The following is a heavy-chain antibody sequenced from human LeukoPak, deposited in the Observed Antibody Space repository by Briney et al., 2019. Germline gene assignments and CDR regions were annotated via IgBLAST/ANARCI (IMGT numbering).Heavy chain of an antibody. CDR1: GGSISSSSYY. CDR3: ARSGWVGLPSGY. V-gene: IGHV4-39*07. J-gene: IGHJ4*02. CDR2: IYYSGST. D-gene: IGHD3-10*01. Sequence: KPSETLSLTCTVSGGSISSSSYYWGWIRQPPGKGLEWIGSIYYSGSTYYDPSLKSRVTISVDTSKNQFSLKLSSVTAADTAVYYCARSGWVGLPSGYWGQGTLVTVSS.